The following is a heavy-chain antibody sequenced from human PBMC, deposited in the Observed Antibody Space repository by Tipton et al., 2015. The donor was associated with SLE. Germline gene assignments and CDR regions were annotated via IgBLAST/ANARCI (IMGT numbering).Heavy chain of an antibody. V-gene: IGHV4-59*01. J-gene: IGHJ6*01. CDR2: IYYSGST. CDR1: GGSISSYY. CDR3: ARSLAAAGTGYYYCGMDG. Sequence: LRLSCTVSGGSISSYYWSWIRQPPGKGLEWIGYIYYSGSTNYNPSLKSRVTISVDTSKNQFSLKLSSVTAADTAVYYCARSLAAAGTGYYYCGMDGCGQGTTVTVSS. D-gene: IGHD6-13*01.